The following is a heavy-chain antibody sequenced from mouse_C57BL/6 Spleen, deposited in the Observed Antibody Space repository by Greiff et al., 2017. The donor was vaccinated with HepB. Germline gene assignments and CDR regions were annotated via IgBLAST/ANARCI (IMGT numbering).Heavy chain of an antibody. Sequence: EVQLQQSGPGLVKPSQSLSLTCSVTGYSITSGYYWNWIRQFPGNKLEWMGYISYDGSNNYNPSLKNRISITRDTSKNQFFLKLNSVTTEDTATYYCARGKLGPFFAYWGQGTLVTVSA. CDR3: ARGKLGPFFAY. CDR2: ISYDGSN. CDR1: GYSITSGYY. V-gene: IGHV3-6*01. J-gene: IGHJ3*01. D-gene: IGHD4-1*01.